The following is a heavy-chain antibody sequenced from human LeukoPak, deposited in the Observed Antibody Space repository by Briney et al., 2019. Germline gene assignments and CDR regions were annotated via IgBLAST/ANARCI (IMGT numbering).Heavy chain of an antibody. CDR3: ARGRGSGYYFDY. J-gene: IGHJ4*02. CDR1: GGSFSGYY. D-gene: IGHD1-26*01. Sequence: SETLSLTCAVYGGSFSGYYWSWIRQPPGKGLEWIGEINHSGSTNYNPSLKSRVTISVDTSKNQFSLKLSSVTAADTAVYYCARGRGSGYYFDYWGQGTTVTVSS. CDR2: INHSGST. V-gene: IGHV4-34*01.